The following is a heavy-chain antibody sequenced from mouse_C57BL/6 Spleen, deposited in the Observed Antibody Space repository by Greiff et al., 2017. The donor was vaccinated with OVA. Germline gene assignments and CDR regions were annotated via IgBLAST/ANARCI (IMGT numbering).Heavy chain of an antibody. CDR1: GFYIKNTY. D-gene: IGHD1-1*01. CDR2: IDPACGNT. V-gene: IGHV14-3*01. J-gene: IGHJ3*01. CDR3: APPPCSNKFAY. Sequence: VQLQQSVAELVRPGASVKLSCTASGFYIKNTYMHWVKQRPEQGLEWIGRIDPACGNTKYAPKFQGKATITADTSSNTAYLQLSSLTSADTAIYYCAPPPCSNKFAYWGQGTLDTVSA.